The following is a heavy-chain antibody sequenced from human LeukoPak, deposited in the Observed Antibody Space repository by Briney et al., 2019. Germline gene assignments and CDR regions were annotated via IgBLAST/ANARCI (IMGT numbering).Heavy chain of an antibody. D-gene: IGHD1-14*01. Sequence: GGSLRLSCAASGFTFSSYWMSWVRQAPGKGLEWVANIKQDGSEKYYVDSVKGRFTISRDNAKNSLYLQMNSLRAEDMALYYCAMGFRYKDAFDIWGQGTMVTVSS. J-gene: IGHJ3*02. CDR2: IKQDGSEK. V-gene: IGHV3-7*03. CDR1: GFTFSSYW. CDR3: AMGFRYKDAFDI.